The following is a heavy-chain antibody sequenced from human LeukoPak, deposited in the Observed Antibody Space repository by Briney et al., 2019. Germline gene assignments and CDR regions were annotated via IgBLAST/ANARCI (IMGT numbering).Heavy chain of an antibody. Sequence: ASVKVSCKASGGTFTSYYMHWVRQAPGQGLEWMGIINPSGGSTSYAQKFQGRVTMTRDTSTSTVYMELSSLRSEDTAVYYCATDLQLDRRRDAFDIWGQGTMVTVSS. CDR1: GGTFTSYY. CDR3: ATDLQLDRRRDAFDI. D-gene: IGHD1-1*01. CDR2: INPSGGST. J-gene: IGHJ3*02. V-gene: IGHV1-46*01.